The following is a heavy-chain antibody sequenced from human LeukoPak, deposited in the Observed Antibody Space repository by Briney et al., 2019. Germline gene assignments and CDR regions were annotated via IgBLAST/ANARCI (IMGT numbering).Heavy chain of an antibody. CDR1: GFTFSSYA. CDR3: AKVLITMVRGVIGSEYYFDY. CDR2: ISGSGGST. D-gene: IGHD3-10*01. V-gene: IGHV3-23*01. Sequence: GGSLRPSCAASGFTFSSYAMSWVRQAPGKGLEWVSAISGSGGSTYYADSVKGRFTISRDNSKNTLYLQMNSLRAEDTAVYYCAKVLITMVRGVIGSEYYFDYWGQGTLVTVSS. J-gene: IGHJ4*02.